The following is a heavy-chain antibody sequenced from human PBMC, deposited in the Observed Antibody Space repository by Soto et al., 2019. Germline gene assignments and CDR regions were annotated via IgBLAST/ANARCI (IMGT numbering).Heavy chain of an antibody. V-gene: IGHV1-18*01. CDR3: ARDDY. CDR2: ISTYDGNT. J-gene: IGHJ4*02. CDR1: GYTFTNYA. Sequence: QVQLVQSGGEVKKPGASVKVSCKASGYTFTNYAITWVRQAPGQGLEWMGWISTYDGNTRYSQKVQGRATMTIDTSTSTAYREVRNLRSDDTAVYYCARDDYWGQGTLVTVSS.